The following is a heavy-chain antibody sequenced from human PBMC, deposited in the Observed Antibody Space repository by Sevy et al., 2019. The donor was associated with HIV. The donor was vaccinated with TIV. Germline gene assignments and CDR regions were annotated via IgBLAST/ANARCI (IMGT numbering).Heavy chain of an antibody. Sequence: ASVKVSCKASGYTFTNYGISWVRQAPGQGLEWMGWISTHNGDTNYAQKLQGRVTMTTDTSTSTAYMELRSLRSDDTAVYYCARVDPYYEFGDVWGQGTTVTVSS. J-gene: IGHJ6*02. V-gene: IGHV1-18*01. CDR3: ARVDPYYEFGDV. CDR2: ISTHNGDT. D-gene: IGHD3-3*01. CDR1: GYTFTNYG.